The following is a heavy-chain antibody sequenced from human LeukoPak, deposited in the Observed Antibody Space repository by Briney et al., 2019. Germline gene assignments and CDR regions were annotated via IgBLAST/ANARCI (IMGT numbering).Heavy chain of an antibody. V-gene: IGHV3-74*01. CDR3: ARGGYCSGGSCYRGFDY. CDR1: GFTFSNYW. CDR2: INSDGSTT. Sequence: GGSLRLSCAASGFTFSNYWMQWVRQAPGKGLVWVSRINSDGSTTSYADSVKGRFTVSRDNAKNTLFLQMHSLRAVDTAVYYCARGGYCSGGSCYRGFDYWGRGTLVTVSS. J-gene: IGHJ4*02. D-gene: IGHD2-15*01.